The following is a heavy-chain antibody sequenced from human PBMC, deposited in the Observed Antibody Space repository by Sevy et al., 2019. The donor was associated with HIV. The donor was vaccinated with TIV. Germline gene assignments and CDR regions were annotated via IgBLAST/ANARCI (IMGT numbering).Heavy chain of an antibody. Sequence: SETLSLTCAVYGGSFSGYYWSWIRQPPGKGLEWIGEINHSGSTNYNPSLKSRVTISVDTSKNQFSLKLRSVTAADTAVYYCAIGWNVTPHNNWFDPWGQGTLVTVSS. CDR2: INHSGST. CDR1: GGSFSGYY. D-gene: IGHD1-1*01. CDR3: AIGWNVTPHNNWFDP. V-gene: IGHV4-34*01. J-gene: IGHJ5*02.